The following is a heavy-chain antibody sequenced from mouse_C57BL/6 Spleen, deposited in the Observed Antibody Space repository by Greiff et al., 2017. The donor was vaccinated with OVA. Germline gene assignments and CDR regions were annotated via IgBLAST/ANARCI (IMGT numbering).Heavy chain of an antibody. D-gene: IGHD1-1*01. Sequence: QVQLKQSGPELVKPGASVKISCKASGYAFSSSWMNWVQQRPGKGLEWIGRIYPGDGDTNYNGKFKGKATLTADKSASTAYMQLSSLTSEDSAVYFCAGGGFTTVVGAMDYWGQGTSVTVSS. V-gene: IGHV1-82*01. CDR2: IYPGDGDT. J-gene: IGHJ4*01. CDR1: GYAFSSSW. CDR3: AGGGFTTVVGAMDY.